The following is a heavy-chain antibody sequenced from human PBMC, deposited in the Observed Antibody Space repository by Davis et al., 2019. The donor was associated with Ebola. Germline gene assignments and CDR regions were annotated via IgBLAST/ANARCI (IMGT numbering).Heavy chain of an antibody. CDR2: IYYSGST. CDR3: ARAVENARDAFDI. CDR1: GGSISSSSYY. V-gene: IGHV4-39*01. J-gene: IGHJ3*02. Sequence: PGGSLRLSCTVSGGSISSSSYYWGWIRQPPGKGLEWIGSIYYSGSTYYNPSLKSRVTISVDTSKNQFSLKLSSVTAADTAVYYCARAVENARDAFDIWGQGTMVTVSS.